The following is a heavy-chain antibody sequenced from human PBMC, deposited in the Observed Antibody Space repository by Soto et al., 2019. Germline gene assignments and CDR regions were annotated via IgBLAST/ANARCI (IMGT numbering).Heavy chain of an antibody. V-gene: IGHV3-7*01. CDR1: GFTFSGYW. D-gene: IGHD3-16*01. CDR3: ARGGSESDY. Sequence: EVQLVESGGGLVQPGGSLRLSCAASGFTFSGYWMTWVRQAPGKGLEWVANIKEDGSEKNYVDSVKGRFTISRDNAKNSLYLQMNSLRAEDTAVYYCARGGSESDYWGQGTLVTVFS. CDR2: IKEDGSEK. J-gene: IGHJ4*02.